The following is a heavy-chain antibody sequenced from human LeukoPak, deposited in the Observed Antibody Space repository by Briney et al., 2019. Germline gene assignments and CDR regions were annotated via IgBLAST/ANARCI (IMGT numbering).Heavy chain of an antibody. CDR1: GGTFSSYA. Sequence: GSSVKVSCKASGGTFSSYAISWVRQAPGQGLEWMGRIIPILGIANYAQKFQGRVTVTADKSTSTAYMELSSLRSEDTAVYYCARDRDYCSGGSCYFYYYYGMDVWGQGTTVTVSS. V-gene: IGHV1-69*04. D-gene: IGHD2-15*01. CDR3: ARDRDYCSGGSCYFYYYYGMDV. J-gene: IGHJ6*02. CDR2: IIPILGIA.